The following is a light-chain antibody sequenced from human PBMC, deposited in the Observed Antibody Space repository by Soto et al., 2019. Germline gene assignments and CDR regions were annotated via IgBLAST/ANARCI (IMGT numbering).Light chain of an antibody. CDR3: QQYNNWPPIT. CDR2: YAS. J-gene: IGKJ5*01. V-gene: IGKV3-15*01. Sequence: EIMMTQSPATLSVSPGERATLSCRASQSVRNNLAWYQKKPGQAPRLLIYYASTRATGIPARFSGSGSGTEVTLTISSLQSEDFALYYCQQYNNWPPITFGQGTRLEIK. CDR1: QSVRNN.